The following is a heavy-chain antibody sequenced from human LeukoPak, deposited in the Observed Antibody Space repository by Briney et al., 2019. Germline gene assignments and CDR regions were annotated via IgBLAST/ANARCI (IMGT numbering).Heavy chain of an antibody. D-gene: IGHD6-19*01. J-gene: IGHJ5*02. Sequence: SETLSLTCTVSGGSISSYYWSWIRQPPGKGLEWSGYVFYSGSTNYSPSLKSRVTISVDTSKNQFSLKVNSVTAADTAVYYCARSPSGGWYNWFDPWGQGTLVTVSS. CDR1: GGSISSYY. V-gene: IGHV4-59*08. CDR3: ARSPSGGWYNWFDP. CDR2: VFYSGST.